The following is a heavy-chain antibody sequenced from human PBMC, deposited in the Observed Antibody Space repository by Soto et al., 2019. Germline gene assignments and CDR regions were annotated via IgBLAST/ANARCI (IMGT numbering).Heavy chain of an antibody. D-gene: IGHD4-4*01. J-gene: IGHJ4*02. V-gene: IGHV4-59*08. CDR3: ARSRNSDYVPQY. CDR2: IYYSGPT. Sequence: SETLSLTCTVPGDPMTSDYWSWIRQPPGKGLEWMGYIYYSGPTYYNPSLKSRVTISVDTSKNQFSLKLSSVTAADTAVYYCARSRNSDYVPQYWGQGTLVTVSS. CDR1: GDPMTSDY.